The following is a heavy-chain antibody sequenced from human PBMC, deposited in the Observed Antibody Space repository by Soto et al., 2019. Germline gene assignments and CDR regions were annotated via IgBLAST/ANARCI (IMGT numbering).Heavy chain of an antibody. J-gene: IGHJ4*02. V-gene: IGHV3-43D*03. D-gene: IGHD3-10*01. CDR1: GFTFDDYA. CDR2: ISWDGGST. Sequence: GGSLRLSCAASGFTFDDYAMHWVRQAPGKGLEWVSLISWDGGSTYYADSVKGRFTISRDNSKNSLYLQMNSLRAEDTALYYCAKDISSRDYGSGSYFDYWGQGTLVTVSS. CDR3: AKDISSRDYGSGSYFDY.